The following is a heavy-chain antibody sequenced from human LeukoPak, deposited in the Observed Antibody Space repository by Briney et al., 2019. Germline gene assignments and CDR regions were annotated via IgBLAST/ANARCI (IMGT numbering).Heavy chain of an antibody. J-gene: IGHJ4*02. D-gene: IGHD6-19*01. CDR1: GFSLSTSGMR. Sequence: SGPALVKPTQTLTLTCTFSGFSLSTSGMRVSWIRQPPGKALEWLARIDWDDDKFYSTSLKTRLTISKDTSKNQVVLTMTNMDPVDTAMYYCARSRTYSSGKASSGTLFDYWGQGTLVTVSS. CDR2: IDWDDDK. V-gene: IGHV2-70*04. CDR3: ARSRTYSSGKASSGTLFDY.